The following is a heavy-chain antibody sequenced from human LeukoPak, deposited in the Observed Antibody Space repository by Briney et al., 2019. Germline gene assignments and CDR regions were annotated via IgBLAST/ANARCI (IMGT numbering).Heavy chain of an antibody. V-gene: IGHV3-21*01. CDR2: INEGSTYT. CDR3: ARDDAATARASGMDV. Sequence: GGSLRLSCAASGFSFSSYSMNRVRQAPGKGLEWVSYINEGSTYTYYAKSVKGRFTISRDNAKNSLYLQMNSLRGEDTAVYYCARDDAATARASGMDVWGKGTTVTVSS. CDR1: GFSFSSYS. J-gene: IGHJ6*04. D-gene: IGHD6-6*01.